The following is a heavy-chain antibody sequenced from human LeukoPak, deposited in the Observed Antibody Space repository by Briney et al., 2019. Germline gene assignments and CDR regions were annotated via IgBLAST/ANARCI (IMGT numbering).Heavy chain of an antibody. V-gene: IGHV1-46*03. D-gene: IGHD3-10*01. CDR2: INPSGGST. CDR3: ARPYYYGSGSTNWFDP. CDR1: GYTFTSYY. J-gene: IGHJ5*02. Sequence: ASVKVSCKAPGYTFTSYYMHWVRQAPGQGLEWMGIINPSGGSTSYAQKFQGRVTMTRDTSTSTVYMELSSLRSEDTAVYYCARPYYYGSGSTNWFDPWGQGTLVTVSS.